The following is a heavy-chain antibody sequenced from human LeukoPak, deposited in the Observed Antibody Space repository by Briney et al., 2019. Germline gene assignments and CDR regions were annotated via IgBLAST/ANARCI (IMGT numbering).Heavy chain of an antibody. CDR1: GGSFSGYY. V-gene: IGHV4-34*01. J-gene: IGHJ3*02. D-gene: IGHD2-2*01. Sequence: ASETLSLTCADYGGSFSGYYWSWIRQPPGKGLEWIGEINHSGSTNYNPSLKSRVTISVDTSKNQFSLKLSSVTAADTAVYYCARPMRSKSPIVVVPAAKGAAFDIWGQGTMVTVSS. CDR3: ARPMRSKSPIVVVPAAKGAAFDI. CDR2: INHSGST.